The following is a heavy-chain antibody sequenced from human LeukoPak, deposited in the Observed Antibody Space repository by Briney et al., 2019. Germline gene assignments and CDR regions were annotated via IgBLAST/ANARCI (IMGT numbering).Heavy chain of an antibody. D-gene: IGHD2-15*01. V-gene: IGHV1-69*02. J-gene: IGHJ4*02. CDR3: ASRYCSGGSCYPTGADY. CDR2: ITPILGIA. CDR1: GGTFSSYT. Sequence: ASVKVSCKASGGTFSSYTISWVRQAPGQGLEWMGRITPILGIANYAQKFQGRVTITADKSTSTAYMELSSLRSEDTAVYYCASRYCSGGSCYPTGADYWGQGTLVTVSS.